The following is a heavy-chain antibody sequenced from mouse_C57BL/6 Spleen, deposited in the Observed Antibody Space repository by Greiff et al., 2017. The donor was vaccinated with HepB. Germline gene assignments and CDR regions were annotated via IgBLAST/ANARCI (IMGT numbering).Heavy chain of an antibody. CDR2: IDPSDSYT. CDR1: GYTFTSYW. D-gene: IGHD1-1*01. V-gene: IGHV1-50*01. J-gene: IGHJ1*03. Sequence: VQLQQSGAELVKPGASVKLSCKASGYTFTSYWMQWVKQRPGQGLEWIGEIDPSDSYTNYNQKFKGKATLTVDTSSSTAYMQLSSLTSEDSAVYYCARTITTVHWYFDVWGTGTTVTVSS. CDR3: ARTITTVHWYFDV.